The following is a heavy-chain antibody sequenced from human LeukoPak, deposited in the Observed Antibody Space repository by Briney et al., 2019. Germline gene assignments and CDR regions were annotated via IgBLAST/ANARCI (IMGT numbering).Heavy chain of an antibody. CDR2: IRYDGSDK. D-gene: IGHD2-21*01. J-gene: IGHJ3*02. CDR1: GFTFSSYA. CDR3: AKDLVVVIADAFDI. Sequence: GGSLRLSCAVSGFTFSSYAMHWVRQAPGKGLEWVAFIRYDGSDKYYADSVKGRFTISRDNSKNTLYLRMNSLRAEDTAVYYCAKDLVVVIADAFDIWGQGTMVTVSS. V-gene: IGHV3-30*02.